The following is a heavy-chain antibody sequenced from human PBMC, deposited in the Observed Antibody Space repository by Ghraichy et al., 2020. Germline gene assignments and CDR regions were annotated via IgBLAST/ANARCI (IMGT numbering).Heavy chain of an antibody. CDR1: GGSISSYY. J-gene: IGHJ5*02. V-gene: IGHV4-4*09. CDR3: ARRHTNWFDP. CDR2: IYTSGST. Sequence: SETLSLTCTVSGGSISSYYWSWIRQPPGKGLEWIGYIYTSGSTNYNPSLKSRVTISVDTSKNQFSLKLSSVTAADTAVYYCARRHTNWFDPWGQGTLVTVSS.